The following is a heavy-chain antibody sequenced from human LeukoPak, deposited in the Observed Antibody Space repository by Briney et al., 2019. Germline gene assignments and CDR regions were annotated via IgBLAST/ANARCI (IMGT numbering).Heavy chain of an antibody. CDR1: GGTFSSYA. J-gene: IGHJ5*02. Sequence: SVKVSCKASGGTFSSYAISWVRQAPGQGLEWMGGIIPIFGTANYAQEFQGRVTITTDESTSTAYMELSSLRSEDTAVYYCARRIAAAGVNWFDPWGQGTLVTVSS. CDR3: ARRIAAAGVNWFDP. CDR2: IIPIFGTA. D-gene: IGHD6-13*01. V-gene: IGHV1-69*05.